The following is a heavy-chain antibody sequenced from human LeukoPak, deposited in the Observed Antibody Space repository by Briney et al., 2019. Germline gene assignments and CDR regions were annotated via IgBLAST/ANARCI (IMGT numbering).Heavy chain of an antibody. D-gene: IGHD3-10*01. Sequence: PSETLSLICTVSGGSISSSSYYWSWIRQPPGKGLEWIGYIHYSGSTNYNPSLKSRVTISVDTSKNQFSLKLNSMTAADTAVYYCARVTESYGSGRRHNYYYYYMDVWGKGTTVTISS. V-gene: IGHV4-61*01. CDR3: ARVTESYGSGRRHNYYYYYMDV. CDR1: GGSISSSSYY. CDR2: IHYSGST. J-gene: IGHJ6*03.